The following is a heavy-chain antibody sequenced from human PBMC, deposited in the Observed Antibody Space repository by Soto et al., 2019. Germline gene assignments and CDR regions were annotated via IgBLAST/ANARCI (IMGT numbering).Heavy chain of an antibody. CDR3: ATAAAGPFDY. CDR2: IWYDGSNK. D-gene: IGHD6-13*01. V-gene: IGHV3-33*01. Sequence: GGSLRLSCAASGFTFSSYGMHWVRQAPGKGLEWVAVIWYDGSNKYYADSVKGRFTISRDNSKNTLYLQTNSLRAEDTAVYYCATAAAGPFDYWGQGTLVTVSS. J-gene: IGHJ4*02. CDR1: GFTFSSYG.